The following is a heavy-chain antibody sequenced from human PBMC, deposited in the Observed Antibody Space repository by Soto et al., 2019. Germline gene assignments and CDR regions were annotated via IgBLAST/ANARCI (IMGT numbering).Heavy chain of an antibody. D-gene: IGHD2-15*01. V-gene: IGHV4-30-4*01. Sequence: SETLSLTCSVSGDSISTVDYFWAWIRQPPGQALEYIGYIYKSATTCYNPSFESRVAISLDTSKSQFSLNVTSVTAADTAVYFCARGRYCLIGRCFPNWFDSWGQGTLVTVSS. CDR3: ARGRYCLIGRCFPNWFDS. J-gene: IGHJ5*01. CDR1: GDSISTVDYF. CDR2: IYKSATT.